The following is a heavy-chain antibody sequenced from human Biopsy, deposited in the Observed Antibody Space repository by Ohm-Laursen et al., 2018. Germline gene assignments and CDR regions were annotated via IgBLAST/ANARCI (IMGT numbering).Heavy chain of an antibody. CDR2: LYTSGDT. Sequence: SHTLSLTCSVSGGLNSNYYWSWVRQSAGKGLEWIGRLYTSGDTNYNPSLKSQVSVSEDTSRRKFSLRLTSVTAADTAVYYCATGPKRLTGTSYFESWGRGILVTVSS. V-gene: IGHV4-4*07. D-gene: IGHD1-7*01. J-gene: IGHJ4*02. CDR1: GGLNSNYY. CDR3: ATGPKRLTGTSYFES.